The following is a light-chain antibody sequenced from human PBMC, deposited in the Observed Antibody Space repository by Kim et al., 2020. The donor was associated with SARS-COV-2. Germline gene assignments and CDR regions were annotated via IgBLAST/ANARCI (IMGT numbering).Light chain of an antibody. CDR2: GKN. V-gene: IGLV3-19*01. CDR1: SLRSYY. Sequence: ALGQKIRIKCQRDSLRSYYANWDQQKPGQAPVLVIYGKNNRPSGIPDPFSGSSSGNTASLTITGAQAEDEAYYFCNSRDSSGNHLVFGTGTKVTVL. J-gene: IGLJ1*01. CDR3: NSRDSSGNHLV.